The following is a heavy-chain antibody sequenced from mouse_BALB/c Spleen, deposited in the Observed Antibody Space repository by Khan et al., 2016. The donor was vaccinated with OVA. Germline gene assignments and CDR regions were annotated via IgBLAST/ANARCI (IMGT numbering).Heavy chain of an antibody. D-gene: IGHD2-1*01. Sequence: QVQLQQSGAELVKPGASVKLSCKASGFTFTSYYMYWVKQRPGQGLEWIGEFNPSNGDTNFNEKFKSKATLTVDRSSSTAYMQHSNLASEDSAVYYCTRSGYGSFAYWGQGTLVTVSA. CDR3: TRSGYGSFAY. J-gene: IGHJ3*01. CDR2: FNPSNGDT. V-gene: IGHV1S81*02. CDR1: GFTFTSYY.